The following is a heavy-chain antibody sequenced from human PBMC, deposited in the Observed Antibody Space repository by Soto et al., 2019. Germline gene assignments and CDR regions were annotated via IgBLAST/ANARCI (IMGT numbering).Heavy chain of an antibody. V-gene: IGHV4-31*01. CDR1: GGSISSGGYY. CDR3: AASCVGCGGFNYYGMDV. J-gene: IGHJ6*02. CDR2: IYYSGTT. D-gene: IGHD2-21*01. Sequence: QVQLQESGPGLVKPSQTLSLTCTVSGGSISSGGYYWNWIRQHPGKGLEWIGYIYYSGTTYYNPALKSLVTRSVATSKNQFSLKLSSVTAADTAVYYCAASCVGCGGFNYYGMDVWGQGTTVTVSS.